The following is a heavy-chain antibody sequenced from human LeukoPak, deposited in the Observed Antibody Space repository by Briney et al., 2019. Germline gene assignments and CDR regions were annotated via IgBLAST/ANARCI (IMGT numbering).Heavy chain of an antibody. Sequence: ASVKVSFKASGGTFSSYAISWVRQAPGQGLEWMGGIIPIFGTANYAQKFQGRVTITADESTSTAYMELSSLRSEDTAVYYCASGAFDYYYYGMDVWGQGTTVTVSS. CDR1: GGTFSSYA. CDR2: IIPIFGTA. V-gene: IGHV1-69*13. D-gene: IGHD3-3*02. CDR3: ASGAFDYYYYGMDV. J-gene: IGHJ6*02.